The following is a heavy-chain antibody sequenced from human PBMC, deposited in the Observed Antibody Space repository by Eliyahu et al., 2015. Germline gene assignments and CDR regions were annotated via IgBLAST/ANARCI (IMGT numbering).Heavy chain of an antibody. CDR3: ALEGGSSGPRWFDP. J-gene: IGHJ5*02. CDR2: IIPAFGKP. CDR1: GGTXRTYT. V-gene: IGHV1-69*01. D-gene: IGHD6-19*01. Sequence: QVQLVQSGAEVKKPGSSVKVSCKASGGTXRTYTIXWVRQAPGQGLEWMGGIIPAFGKPKYAQNFQGRVTITADESTSTAYMELSSLRFEDTAVYYCALEGGSSGPRWFDPWGQGTLVIVSS.